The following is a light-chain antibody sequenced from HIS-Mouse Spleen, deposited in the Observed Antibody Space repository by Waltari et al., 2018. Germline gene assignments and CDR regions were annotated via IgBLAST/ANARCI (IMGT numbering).Light chain of an antibody. Sequence: SSELTQPPSVSVSPGQTARITCSGDALPKKCSYWYQQKSGQAPVLVIYEDSKRPSGIPERFSGSSSGTMATLTISGAQVEDEADYYCYSTDSSGNHRVFGGGTKLTVL. CDR1: ALPKKC. V-gene: IGLV3-10*01. J-gene: IGLJ2*01. CDR2: EDS. CDR3: YSTDSSGNHRV.